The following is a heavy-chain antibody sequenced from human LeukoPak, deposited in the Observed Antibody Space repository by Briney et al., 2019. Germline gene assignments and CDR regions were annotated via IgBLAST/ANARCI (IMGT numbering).Heavy chain of an antibody. Sequence: SETLSLACTVSGGSISSYCWSWIRQPAGKGLEWIGLIYISGDTNYNPSLKSRVTMSVDTSKNHLSLKLSSVTAADTAVYYCATGIPITSGWYYFEYWGQGIPITVSS. V-gene: IGHV4-4*07. CDR1: GGSISSYC. J-gene: IGHJ4*02. CDR3: ATGIPITSGWYYFEY. CDR2: IYISGDT. D-gene: IGHD6-19*01.